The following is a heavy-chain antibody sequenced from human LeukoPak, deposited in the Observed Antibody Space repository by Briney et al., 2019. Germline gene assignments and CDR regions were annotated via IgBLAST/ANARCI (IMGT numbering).Heavy chain of an antibody. J-gene: IGHJ4*02. D-gene: IGHD6-19*01. V-gene: IGHV3-11*01. CDR1: GFTFSDYY. Sequence: GGSLRLSCAASGFTFSDYYMGWIRQAPGKGLEWVSYISSSGSTIYYADSVKGRFTISRDNAKNSLYLQMNSLRAEDTAVYYCAKDWGAMADVDYWGQGTLVTVSS. CDR3: AKDWGAMADVDY. CDR2: ISSSGSTI.